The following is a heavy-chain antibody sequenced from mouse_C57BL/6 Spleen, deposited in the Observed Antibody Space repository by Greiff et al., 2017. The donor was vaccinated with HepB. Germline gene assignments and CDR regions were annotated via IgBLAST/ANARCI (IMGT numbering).Heavy chain of an antibody. CDR1: GFTFSDYY. D-gene: IGHD2-12*01. CDR3: ARVRLLWYFDV. CDR2: INYDGSST. V-gene: IGHV5-16*01. Sequence: VQLKESEGGLVQPGSSMKLSCTASGFTFSDYYMAWVRQVPEKGLEWVANINYDGSSTYYLDSLKSRFIISRDNAKNILYLQMSSLKSEDTATYYCARVRLLWYFDVWGTGTTVTVSS. J-gene: IGHJ1*03.